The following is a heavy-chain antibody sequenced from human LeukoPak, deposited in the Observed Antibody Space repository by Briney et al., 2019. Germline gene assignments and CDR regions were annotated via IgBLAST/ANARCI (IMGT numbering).Heavy chain of an antibody. D-gene: IGHD3-10*01. V-gene: IGHV3-33*01. Sequence: GRSLRLSCAASGFTFSSYGMHWVRQAPGKGLEWVAVIWYDGSNKYYADSVKGRFTISRDNSKNTLYLQMNSLRAEDTAVYYCARDDIVRTASLYAFDIWGQGTRVTVSS. CDR1: GFTFSSYG. CDR3: ARDDIVRTASLYAFDI. CDR2: IWYDGSNK. J-gene: IGHJ3*02.